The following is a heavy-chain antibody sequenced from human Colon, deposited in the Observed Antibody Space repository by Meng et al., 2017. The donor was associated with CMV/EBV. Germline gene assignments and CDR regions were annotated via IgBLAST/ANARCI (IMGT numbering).Heavy chain of an antibody. CDR1: GFTFDDYG. V-gene: IGHV3-20*04. D-gene: IGHD7-27*01. Sequence: GGSLRLSCAASGFTFDDYGMSWVRQAPGKGLEWVSGINWNGGSTGYADSVKGRFTISRDNAKNSLYLQMNSLRAEDTAVYYCTRDVNWEFFDYWGQGTLVTVSS. J-gene: IGHJ4*02. CDR2: INWNGGST. CDR3: TRDVNWEFFDY.